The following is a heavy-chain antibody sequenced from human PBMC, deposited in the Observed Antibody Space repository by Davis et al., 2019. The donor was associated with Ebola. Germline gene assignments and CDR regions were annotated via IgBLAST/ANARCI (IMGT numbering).Heavy chain of an antibody. CDR3: ARDWTGGDYVRFGYYYYGMDV. CDR1: GFTFGDYA. D-gene: IGHD2-21*02. J-gene: IGHJ6*02. Sequence: SCTASGFTFGDYAMSWVRQAPGKGLEWVSAISGSGGSTYYADSVKGRFTISRDNSKNTLYLQMNSLRAEDTAVYYCARDWTGGDYVRFGYYYYGMDVWGQGTTVTVSS. CDR2: ISGSGGST. V-gene: IGHV3-23*01.